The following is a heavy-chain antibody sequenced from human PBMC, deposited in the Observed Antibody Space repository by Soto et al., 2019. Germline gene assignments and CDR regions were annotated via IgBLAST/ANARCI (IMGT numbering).Heavy chain of an antibody. CDR1: GFTFSTYA. Sequence: GGSLRLSCAASGFTFSTYAMSWVRQAPGKGLEWVSSISGSGDSTYYGDSVKGRFTISRDNSRNSLYLQMNSLRDGDTAVYYCARVGYSSPFDYWGQGTLVTVSS. CDR2: ISGSGDST. J-gene: IGHJ4*02. D-gene: IGHD5-18*01. CDR3: ARVGYSSPFDY. V-gene: IGHV3-23*01.